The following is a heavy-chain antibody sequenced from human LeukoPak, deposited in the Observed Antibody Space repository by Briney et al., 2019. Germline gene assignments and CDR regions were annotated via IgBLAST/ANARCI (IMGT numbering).Heavy chain of an antibody. CDR2: INHSGST. D-gene: IGHD1-1*01. CDR1: GGSFSGYY. J-gene: IGHJ4*02. CDR3: ARSERVVGVDY. V-gene: IGHV4-34*01. Sequence: SDTLSLTCAVYGGSFSGYYWSWIRQPRGKGLEWIGEINHSGSTNYNPSLKSRVTISVDTSKNQFSLKLSSVTAADTAVYYCARSERVVGVDYWGQGTLVTVSS.